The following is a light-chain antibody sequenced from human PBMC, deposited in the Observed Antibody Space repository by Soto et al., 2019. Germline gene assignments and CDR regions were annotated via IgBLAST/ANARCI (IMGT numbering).Light chain of an antibody. V-gene: IGKV3-11*01. Sequence: EIVLQQSPATLSLSPGERATLSCRASQSVSSYLAWYQPKPGQAPRLLIYDASNRATGIPARFSGSGSGTDFTLTISSLEPEDSAVYYCQQRSDWQTFGQGTKVEIK. CDR3: QQRSDWQT. CDR1: QSVSSY. CDR2: DAS. J-gene: IGKJ1*01.